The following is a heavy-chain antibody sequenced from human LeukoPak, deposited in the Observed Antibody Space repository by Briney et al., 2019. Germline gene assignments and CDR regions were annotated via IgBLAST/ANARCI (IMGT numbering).Heavy chain of an antibody. CDR1: GFTFSSYA. Sequence: GGSLRLSCAASGFTFSSYAMSWVRQAPGKGLEWVSGISRDSRTIVYADSVKGRFTISRDNAKNSLYLQMGSLTTEDTAFYYCAAKKGGTASFDYWGQGTLVTVSP. CDR2: ISRDSRTI. CDR3: AAKKGGTASFDY. D-gene: IGHD1-7*01. J-gene: IGHJ4*02. V-gene: IGHV3-9*01.